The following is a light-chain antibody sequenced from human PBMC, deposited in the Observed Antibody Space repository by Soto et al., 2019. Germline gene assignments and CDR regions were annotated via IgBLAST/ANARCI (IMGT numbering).Light chain of an antibody. CDR2: GVS. CDR3: LQHNTYPYT. V-gene: IGKV1-17*03. J-gene: IGKJ2*01. Sequence: DIQMTQSPSAMSASLGDRVTITCRASQGISRYLAWFQQKPGTVPKRLIYGVSTLESGVPSRFSGSGSGTQFILTIHSLQPEDFATYYCLQHNTYPYTFGQGTKLEIK. CDR1: QGISRY.